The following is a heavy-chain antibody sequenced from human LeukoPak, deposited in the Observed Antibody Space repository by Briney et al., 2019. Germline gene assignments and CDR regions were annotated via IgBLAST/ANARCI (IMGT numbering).Heavy chain of an antibody. V-gene: IGHV3-53*01. CDR1: GFSVRINY. Sequence: PGGSLRLSCAVSGFSVRINYMTWVRQAPGKGLEWVSEIYSDGSTYYADSVKGRFTISRDNSKNTLYLQMNSLRADDTAVYYCAMKAVPRPRLYDAFDFWGQGAVVTVSS. J-gene: IGHJ3*01. CDR3: AMKAVPRPRLYDAFDF. D-gene: IGHD2-2*02. CDR2: IYSDGST.